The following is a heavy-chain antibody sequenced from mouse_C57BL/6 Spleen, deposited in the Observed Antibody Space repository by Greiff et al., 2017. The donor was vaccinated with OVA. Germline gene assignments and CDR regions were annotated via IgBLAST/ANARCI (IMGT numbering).Heavy chain of an antibody. D-gene: IGHD1-1*01. Sequence: EVQGVESGGGLVKPGGSLKLSCAASGFTFSDYGMHWVRQAPEKGLEWVAYISSGSSTIYYADTVKGRFTISRDNAKNTLFLQMTSLRSEDTAMYYCASPVFYYGSTYAMDYWGQGTSVTVSS. CDR1: GFTFSDYG. V-gene: IGHV5-17*01. J-gene: IGHJ4*01. CDR3: ASPVFYYGSTYAMDY. CDR2: ISSGSSTI.